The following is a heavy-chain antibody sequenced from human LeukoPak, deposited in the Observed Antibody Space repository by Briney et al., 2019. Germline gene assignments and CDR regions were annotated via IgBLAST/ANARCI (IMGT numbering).Heavy chain of an antibody. V-gene: IGHV3-33*01. CDR3: ARFGVRGVTEIDY. Sequence: GESLKISCAASGFTFSSYGMHWVRQAPGKGLEWVALIWYDGSNKYYADSVKGRFTISRDNSKNTLYLQMNTLRAEDTAVYYCARFGVRGVTEIDYWGQGTLVTVSS. CDR1: GFTFSSYG. D-gene: IGHD3-10*02. J-gene: IGHJ4*02. CDR2: IWYDGSNK.